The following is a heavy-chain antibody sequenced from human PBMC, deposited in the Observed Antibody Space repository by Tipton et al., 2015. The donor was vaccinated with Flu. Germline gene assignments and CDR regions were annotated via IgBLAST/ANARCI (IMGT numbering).Heavy chain of an antibody. V-gene: IGHV4-61*10. D-gene: IGHD2/OR15-2a*01. CDR2: VFFSGST. Sequence: TLSLTCTVSGGSFSSTDYYWSWIRQPAGKGLEWIGRVFFSGSTNYNPSLKSRATISVDTSKNQFSPKLSSVTAADTAVYYCARISGESMPPSYGMDVWGQGTTVTVSS. CDR3: ARISGESMPPSYGMDV. CDR1: GGSFSSTDYY. J-gene: IGHJ6*02.